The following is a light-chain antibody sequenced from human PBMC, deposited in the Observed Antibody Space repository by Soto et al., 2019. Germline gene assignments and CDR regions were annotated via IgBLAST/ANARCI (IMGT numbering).Light chain of an antibody. CDR3: QQYGDWPLT. Sequence: EIVVTQSPATLSVSPGERTTLSCRASKSGGNNFAWYQQKPGQAPRLLIFATSTRATGVPARFSGSGSGTEFTLTISSLQSEDFAVYYCQQYGDWPLTFGGGAKVEIE. CDR2: ATS. V-gene: IGKV3-15*01. J-gene: IGKJ4*01. CDR1: KSGGNN.